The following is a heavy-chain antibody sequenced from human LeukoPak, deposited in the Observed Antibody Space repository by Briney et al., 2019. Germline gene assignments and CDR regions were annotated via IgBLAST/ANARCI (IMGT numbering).Heavy chain of an antibody. J-gene: IGHJ4*02. D-gene: IGHD1-26*01. V-gene: IGHV3-30*11. CDR3: ESGYRGSYADY. Sequence: QAGSYLRPSSSAAGFTFTMYAIAWVSQDPSNWLEWVAVISYDGSNKYHAHSVKCRFTIYRDHSTHTLYLQMNSLRAEDTGVYYCESGYRGSYADYWGQGNLVTVSS. CDR1: GFTFTMYA. CDR2: ISYDGSNK.